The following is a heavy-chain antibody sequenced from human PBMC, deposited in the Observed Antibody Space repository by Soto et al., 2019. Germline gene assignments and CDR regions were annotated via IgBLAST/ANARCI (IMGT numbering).Heavy chain of an antibody. Sequence: EVQLVESGGVVVQPGGSLRLSCAASGFTFDDYTMHWVRQAPGKGLEWVSLISWDGGSTYYADSVKGRFTISRDNSKNSLYLQMNSLRTEDTALYYCAKDPLGYCTNCVCQDWYFDLWGRGTLVTVSS. CDR1: GFTFDDYT. V-gene: IGHV3-43*01. D-gene: IGHD2-8*01. CDR3: AKDPLGYCTNCVCQDWYFDL. CDR2: ISWDGGST. J-gene: IGHJ2*01.